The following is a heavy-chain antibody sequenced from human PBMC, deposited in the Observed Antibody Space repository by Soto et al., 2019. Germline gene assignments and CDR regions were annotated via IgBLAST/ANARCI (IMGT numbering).Heavy chain of an antibody. D-gene: IGHD4-17*01. CDR1: GITFSTYA. CDR3: AADYLRHNSLNCYYYSYGMDV. CDR2: IGTNGADK. J-gene: IGHJ6*02. V-gene: IGHV3-23*01. Sequence: EVQLLESGGGFVQPGGSLRLSCAASGITFSTYAMSWVRRAPGKGLEWVSTIGTNGADKQYADFVKGRFTVSRDRADGTLSLQMNSLRAEDTAVYYCAADYLRHNSLNCYYYSYGMDVWGQGTTVTVSS.